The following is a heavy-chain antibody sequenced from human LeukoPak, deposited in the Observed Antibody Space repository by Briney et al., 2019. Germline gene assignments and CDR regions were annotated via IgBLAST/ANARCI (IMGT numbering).Heavy chain of an antibody. CDR2: MNPNSGNT. Sequence: GVSVTVSCKASGYTFTSYDINWVRQATGQGLEWMGWMNPNSGNTGYAQKFQGRVTMTRNTSISTAYMELSSLRSEDTAVYYCARGGDIVATTYLDYWGQGTLVTVSS. J-gene: IGHJ4*02. V-gene: IGHV1-8*01. CDR3: ARGGDIVATTYLDY. CDR1: GYTFTSYD. D-gene: IGHD5-12*01.